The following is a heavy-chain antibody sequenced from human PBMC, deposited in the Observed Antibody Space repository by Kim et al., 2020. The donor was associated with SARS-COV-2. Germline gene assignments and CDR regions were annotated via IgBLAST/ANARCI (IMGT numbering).Heavy chain of an antibody. CDR1: GFTFSNYA. J-gene: IGHJ6*02. CDR3: ATAVSQTDYYGMDV. D-gene: IGHD2-8*01. Sequence: GGSLRLSCAASGFTFSNYAMNWVRQAPGKGLEWVSAISVGTGSTYYADSVKGRFTISRDNSKSTLYLQMSSLRAEDTAVYYCATAVSQTDYYGMDVWGQGTTVTVSS. CDR2: ISVGTGST. V-gene: IGHV3-23*01.